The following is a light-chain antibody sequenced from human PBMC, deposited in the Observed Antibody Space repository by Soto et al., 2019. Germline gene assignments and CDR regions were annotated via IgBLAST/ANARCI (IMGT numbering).Light chain of an antibody. CDR3: CLYGDDNGGL. CDR2: EGT. Sequence: QSVLTQPASVSGSPGQSITISCTGPSGDVLSYDGVSWYQHHPGKVPKLLIYEGTKRPSGVSDRFSGPKSGHMASLTISGLQAEDEADYYCCLYGDDNGGLFGGGTKLTVL. J-gene: IGLJ2*01. CDR1: SGDVLSYDG. V-gene: IGLV2-23*01.